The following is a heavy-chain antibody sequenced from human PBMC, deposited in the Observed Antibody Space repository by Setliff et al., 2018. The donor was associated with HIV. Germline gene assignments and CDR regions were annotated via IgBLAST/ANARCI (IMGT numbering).Heavy chain of an antibody. J-gene: IGHJ4*02. CDR2: IHTSGST. CDR3: ARATWLVHPFPLYYFDY. CDR1: GGSISSGSYY. V-gene: IGHV4-61*09. D-gene: IGHD6-19*01. Sequence: TLSLTCAVSGGSISSGSYYWSWIRQPAGKGLEWIGHIHTSGSTKYNPSLKSRVTISADTSKNQFSLNLSSVTAAETAVYYCARATWLVHPFPLYYFDYWGQGTLVTVSS.